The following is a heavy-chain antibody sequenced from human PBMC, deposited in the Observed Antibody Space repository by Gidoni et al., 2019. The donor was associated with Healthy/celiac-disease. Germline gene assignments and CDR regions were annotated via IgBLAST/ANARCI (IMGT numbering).Heavy chain of an antibody. V-gene: IGHV4-34*01. CDR2: INHSGST. J-gene: IGHJ4*02. CDR3: ASVASRAYGSGNPRDY. D-gene: IGHD3-10*01. Sequence: QVQLQQWGAGLLKPSETLSLTCAVYGGSFRGYYWSWIRQPPGKGLEWIGEINHSGSTNYNPSLKSRVTISVDTAKNQFSLKLSSVTAADTAVYYCASVASRAYGSGNPRDYWGQGTLVTVSS. CDR1: GGSFRGYY.